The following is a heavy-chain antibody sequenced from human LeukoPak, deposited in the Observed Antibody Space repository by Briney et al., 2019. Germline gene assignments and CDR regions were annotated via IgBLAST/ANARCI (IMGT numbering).Heavy chain of an antibody. CDR2: IGSNGGST. CDR3: ARDFGLTGKVDY. Sequence: PGGSLRLSCAASGFTFSRYAMHWVRQAPGKGLESVSAIGSNGGSTYYANSVKGRFTISRDNSKNTLYLQMGSLRAEDLAVYYCARDFGLTGKVDYWGQGTLVTVSS. J-gene: IGHJ4*02. CDR1: GFTFSRYA. D-gene: IGHD1-20*01. V-gene: IGHV3-64*01.